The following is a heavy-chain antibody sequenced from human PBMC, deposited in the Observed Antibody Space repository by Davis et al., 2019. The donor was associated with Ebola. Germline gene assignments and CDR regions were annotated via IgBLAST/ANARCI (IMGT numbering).Heavy chain of an antibody. J-gene: IGHJ4*02. CDR3: AKDPGGHSGDSDN. CDR1: GFTFSTYG. D-gene: IGHD2-15*01. CDR2: IWFDGRNA. Sequence: GGSLRLSCAASGFTFSTYGMPWVRQTPGKGLEWVAFIWFDGRNAHYIDSVKGRFNIFRDNSKNTLYLQMNSLRPEDTATYYCAKDPGGHSGDSDNWGQGTLVIVSS. V-gene: IGHV3-30*02.